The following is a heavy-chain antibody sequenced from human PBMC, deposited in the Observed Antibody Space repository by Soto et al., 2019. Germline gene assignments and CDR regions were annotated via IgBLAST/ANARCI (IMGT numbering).Heavy chain of an antibody. CDR3: ARDAAHYDFWSGYYYYGMDV. CDR2: ISSSSSYT. V-gene: IGHV3-11*06. Sequence: GGSLRLSCSASGFTFSDYYMSWIRQAPGKGLEWVSYISSSSSYTNYADSVKGRFTISRDNAKNSLYLQMNSLRAEDTAVYYCARDAAHYDFWSGYYYYGMDVWGQGTTVTVSS. J-gene: IGHJ6*02. D-gene: IGHD3-3*01. CDR1: GFTFSDYY.